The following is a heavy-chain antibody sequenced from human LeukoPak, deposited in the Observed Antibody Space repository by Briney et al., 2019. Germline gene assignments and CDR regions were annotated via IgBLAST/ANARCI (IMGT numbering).Heavy chain of an antibody. Sequence: SETLSLTCTVSDDSITMYYWTWIRQPPGKGLEWIGYVDHTGSTKFNPSLNGRVSISRDTSNNFFSLRLRSVTAADTAVYYCAREIIHYYDNSGYTDYWGQGTLVTVSS. CDR3: AREIIHYYDNSGYTDY. V-gene: IGHV4-59*12. CDR2: VDHTGST. CDR1: DDSITMYY. J-gene: IGHJ4*02. D-gene: IGHD3-22*01.